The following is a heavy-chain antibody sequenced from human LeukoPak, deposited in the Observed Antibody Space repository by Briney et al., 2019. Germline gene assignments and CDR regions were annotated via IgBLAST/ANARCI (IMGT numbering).Heavy chain of an antibody. CDR2: ISSNGGST. Sequence: GGSLRLSCSASGFTFSSYAMHWVRQAPGKGLEYVSAISSNGGSTYYADSVKGRFTISRDNSKNTLYLQMSSLRAEDTAVYYCVKDSADYGDYPQYFDPWGQGTLVTVSS. J-gene: IGHJ5*02. V-gene: IGHV3-64D*06. CDR3: VKDSADYGDYPQYFDP. CDR1: GFTFSSYA. D-gene: IGHD4-17*01.